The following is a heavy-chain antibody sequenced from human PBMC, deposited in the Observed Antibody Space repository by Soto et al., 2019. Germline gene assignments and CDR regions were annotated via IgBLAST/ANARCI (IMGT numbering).Heavy chain of an antibody. V-gene: IGHV4-61*01. CDR3: AICCGYGGYDKFYC. Sequence: PSETLSLTCTVSGGSVSSGSYYWSWIRQPPGKGLEWVGYIYYAGSTSYNPSLKSRVTISLETSKNQFSLRLSSVTAADTAVYYCAICCGYGGYDKFYCCGQGTLVPVSA. D-gene: IGHD5-12*01. CDR2: IYYAGST. CDR1: GGSVSSGSYY. J-gene: IGHJ4*02.